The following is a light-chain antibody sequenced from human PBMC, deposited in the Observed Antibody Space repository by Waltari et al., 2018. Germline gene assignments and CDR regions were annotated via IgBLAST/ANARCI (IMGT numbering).Light chain of an antibody. CDR2: WAS. J-gene: IGKJ2*01. CDR1: QSVLYSSNNTNY. V-gene: IGKV4-1*01. CDR3: QQYYSTPRT. Sequence: IVMTQSPDSLAVSLGERATINCKSSQSVLYSSNNTNYLAWYQQKPGQPPKLLIYWASTRESRVPDLCRGSGSGTDFTLTISSLQAEDVAVYYCQQYYSTPRTFGQGTKLGI.